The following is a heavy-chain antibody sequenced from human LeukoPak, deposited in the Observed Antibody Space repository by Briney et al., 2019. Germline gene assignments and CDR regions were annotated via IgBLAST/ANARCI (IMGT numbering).Heavy chain of an antibody. CDR1: GYTFTTYY. CDR3: ARDRKSEIGGAIAGHYMDV. Sequence: ASVKVSCKASGYTFTTYYMHWVRQATGQGLEWTGIIKPGDSVTSYSQNFKGRVTMTRDMSTTTVYMEMTSLRSDDTAVYYCARDRKSEIGGAIAGHYMDVWGKGTTVTVSS. J-gene: IGHJ6*03. D-gene: IGHD3-16*02. V-gene: IGHV1-46*01. CDR2: IKPGDSVT.